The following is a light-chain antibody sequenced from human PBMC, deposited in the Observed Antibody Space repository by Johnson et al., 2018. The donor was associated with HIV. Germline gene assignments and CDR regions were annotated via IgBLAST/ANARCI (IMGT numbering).Light chain of an antibody. CDR1: SSNIGNNY. CDR2: ENN. Sequence: QSVLTQPPSVSAAPGQKVTISCSGGSSNIGNNYVSWYQQLPRAAPKLLIYENNKRPSGIPDRFSGSKSGTSATLGITGLQTGDEADYYCGTWDSSLSASYVFGTGTNVTVL. CDR3: GTWDSSLSASYV. J-gene: IGLJ1*01. V-gene: IGLV1-51*02.